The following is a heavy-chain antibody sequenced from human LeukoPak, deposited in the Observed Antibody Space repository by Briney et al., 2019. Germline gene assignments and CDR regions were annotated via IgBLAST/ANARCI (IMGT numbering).Heavy chain of an antibody. CDR3: ASPIVVVPAAGYYYYGMDV. CDR2: INAGDGNT. D-gene: IGHD2-2*01. V-gene: IGHV1-3*01. Sequence: ASVKVSCKASGCTFTSYAMHWVRQAPGQRLEWMGWINAGDGNTKYSQKFQGRVTITRDTSASTAYMELSSLRSEDTAVYYCASPIVVVPAAGYYYYGMDVWGKGTTVTVSS. CDR1: GCTFTSYA. J-gene: IGHJ6*04.